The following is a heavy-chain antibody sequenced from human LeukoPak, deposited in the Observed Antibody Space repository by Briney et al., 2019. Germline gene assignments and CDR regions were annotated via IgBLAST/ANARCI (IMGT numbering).Heavy chain of an antibody. Sequence: GGSLRLSCAASGFTFNSYSMNWVRQAPGKGLEWVSSISSSSSYIYYADSVKGRFTISRDNAKNSLYLQMNSLRAEDTAVYYCARDRYYGDYPELVDYWGQGTLVTVSS. CDR3: ARDRYYGDYPELVDY. V-gene: IGHV3-21*01. D-gene: IGHD4-17*01. J-gene: IGHJ4*02. CDR2: ISSSSSYI. CDR1: GFTFNSYS.